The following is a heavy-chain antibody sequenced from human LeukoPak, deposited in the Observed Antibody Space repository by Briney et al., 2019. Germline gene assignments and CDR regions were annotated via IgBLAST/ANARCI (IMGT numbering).Heavy chain of an antibody. D-gene: IGHD3-10*01. J-gene: IGHJ6*03. Sequence: ASVKVSCKASGYSFTSYHMHWVRQAPGQGLEWMGIINPSGGSTNYAQKFQGRVTMTRDTSTSTVYMELSSLRSEDTAVYYCARGRSTLWFGAFYYYYYMDVWGKGTTVTISS. V-gene: IGHV1-46*01. CDR1: GYSFTSYH. CDR3: ARGRSTLWFGAFYYYYYMDV. CDR2: INPSGGST.